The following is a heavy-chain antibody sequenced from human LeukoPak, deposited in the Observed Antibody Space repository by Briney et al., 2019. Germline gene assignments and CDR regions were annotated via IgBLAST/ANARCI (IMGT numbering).Heavy chain of an antibody. V-gene: IGHV4-34*01. CDR2: INHRGST. Sequence: SETLSLTCAVYGGSFSGYYWSWIRQPPGKGLEWIGEINHRGSTNYNPSLKSRVTISVETSKNQFSLKLSSLTAADTAVYYCARYFYGDYWGGGLFDPWGQGTLVTVSS. J-gene: IGHJ5*02. CDR3: ARYFYGDYWGGGLFDP. CDR1: GGSFSGYY. D-gene: IGHD4-17*01.